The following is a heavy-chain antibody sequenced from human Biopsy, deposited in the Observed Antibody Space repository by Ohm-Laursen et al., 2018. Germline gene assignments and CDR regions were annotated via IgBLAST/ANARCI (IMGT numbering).Heavy chain of an antibody. CDR2: IFYRGST. CDR3: ARDYDTSGYYYVS. J-gene: IGHJ5*02. D-gene: IGHD3-22*01. Sequence: GTRSLTWIVSGGSISNNNYYWGWIRQPPGKGLEWIGSIFYRGSTHYKPSLKSRVNISVDTSKNQFSLKLNSVTAADTAVYYCARDYDTSGYYYVSWGQGTLVTVSS. V-gene: IGHV4-39*01. CDR1: GGSISNNNYY.